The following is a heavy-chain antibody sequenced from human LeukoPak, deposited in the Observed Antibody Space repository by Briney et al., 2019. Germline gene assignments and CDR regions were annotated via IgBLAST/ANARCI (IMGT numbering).Heavy chain of an antibody. Sequence: GGSLRLSCAASGFTFSSYGMHWVRQAPGKGLEWVAVISYDGSNKYYADSVKGRFTISRDNSKNTVYLQMNSLRAEDTAVYYCAKEGTVTTFSGLEFDYWGQGTLVTVSS. CDR2: ISYDGSNK. V-gene: IGHV3-30*18. J-gene: IGHJ4*02. D-gene: IGHD4-17*01. CDR1: GFTFSSYG. CDR3: AKEGTVTTFSGLEFDY.